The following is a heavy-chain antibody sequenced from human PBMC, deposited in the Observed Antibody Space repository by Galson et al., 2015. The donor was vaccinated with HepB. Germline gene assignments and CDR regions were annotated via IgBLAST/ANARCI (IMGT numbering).Heavy chain of an antibody. Sequence: SVKVSCKAPGYTFTSYGISWVRQAPGQGLEWMGWISAYNGNTNYAQKLQGRVTMTTDTSTSTAYMELRSLRSDDTAVYYCARDPSSGGYFDYWGQGTLVTVSS. J-gene: IGHJ4*02. CDR1: GYTFTSYG. CDR3: ARDPSSGGYFDY. V-gene: IGHV1-18*01. D-gene: IGHD2-15*01. CDR2: ISAYNGNT.